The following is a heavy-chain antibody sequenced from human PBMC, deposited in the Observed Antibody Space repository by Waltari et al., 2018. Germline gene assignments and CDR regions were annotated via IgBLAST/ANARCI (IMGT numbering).Heavy chain of an antibody. D-gene: IGHD6-13*01. CDR2: ISWNSGSI. Sequence: EVQLVESGGGLVQPGRSLRLSCAASGFTFDDYAMHWVRQAPGKGRGGVSGISWNSGSIGYADSVKGRFTISRDNAKNSLYLQMNSLRAEDTALYYCAKDGLQQLDYFDYWGQGTLVTVSS. V-gene: IGHV3-9*01. CDR1: GFTFDDYA. CDR3: AKDGLQQLDYFDY. J-gene: IGHJ4*02.